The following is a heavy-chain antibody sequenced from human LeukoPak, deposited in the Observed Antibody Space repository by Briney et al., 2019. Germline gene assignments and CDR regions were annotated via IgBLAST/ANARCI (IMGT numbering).Heavy chain of an antibody. J-gene: IGHJ1*01. CDR2: ISGSGGST. CDR3: ANSVAASRAAEYFQH. CDR1: GFKFSNFG. Sequence: GGSLRLPCAASGFKFSNFGMHWVRQAPGKGLEWVSAISGSGGSTYYADSVKGRFTISRDNSKNTLYLQMNSLRAEDTAVYYCANSVAASRAAEYFQHWGQGTLVTVSS. V-gene: IGHV3-23*01. D-gene: IGHD6-19*01.